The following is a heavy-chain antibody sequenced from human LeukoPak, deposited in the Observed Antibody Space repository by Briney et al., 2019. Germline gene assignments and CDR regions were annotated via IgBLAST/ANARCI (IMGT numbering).Heavy chain of an antibody. CDR3: AKRDLGYCSGGSSYGFDY. CDR2: ISGSGGST. Sequence: PGGSLRLSCAASGFTFSSYAMSWVRQAPGKGLEWVSAISGSGGSTYYADSVKGRFTISRDNSKNTLYLQMNSLRAEDTAVYYCAKRDLGYCSGGSSYGFDYWGQGTLVTVSS. CDR1: GFTFSSYA. V-gene: IGHV3-23*01. J-gene: IGHJ4*02. D-gene: IGHD2-15*01.